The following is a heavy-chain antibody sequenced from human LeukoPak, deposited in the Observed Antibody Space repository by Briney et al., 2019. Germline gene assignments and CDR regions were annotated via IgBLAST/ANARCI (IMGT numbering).Heavy chain of an antibody. V-gene: IGHV3-30*04. CDR1: GFPFSPYA. J-gene: IGHJ4*02. D-gene: IGHD4-23*01. CDR2: ISFDGSKK. CDR3: VRFKSARWFDK. Sequence: GGSLGLSFATLGFPFSPYALHWVRQAPGKGLEWVPIISFDGSKKFYADSVRGRFTISRDNNNQTLSVEMNSLRPEDAPYYYCVRFKSARWFDKWGQGTLVTVSS.